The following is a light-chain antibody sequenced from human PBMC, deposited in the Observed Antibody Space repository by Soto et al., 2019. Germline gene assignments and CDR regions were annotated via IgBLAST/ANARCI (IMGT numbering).Light chain of an antibody. V-gene: IGLV2-14*01. CDR3: RTYRSGSLRV. CDR1: CSDVGGYSY. Sequence: QSVLTQPASVSGPPGQSISISCTGTCSDVGGYSYVSWYQQHPGKAPKLLSYEVSYRPSGVSNRFSGSKSANTASLTISGLQAEDEADYYCRTYRSGSLRVFGTGTKVTVL. J-gene: IGLJ1*01. CDR2: EVS.